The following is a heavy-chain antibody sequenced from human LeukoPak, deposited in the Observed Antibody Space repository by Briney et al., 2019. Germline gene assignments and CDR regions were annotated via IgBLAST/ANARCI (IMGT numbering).Heavy chain of an antibody. D-gene: IGHD5-24*01. Sequence: SETLSLTCTVSGGSISSGGYYWSWIRQHPGKGLEWIGYIYYSGSTYYNPSLKSRVTISVDTPKNQFSLKLSSVTAADTAVYYCAREAPVEMATISWGQGTLVTVSS. V-gene: IGHV4-31*03. CDR1: GGSISSGGYY. CDR2: IYYSGST. CDR3: AREAPVEMATIS. J-gene: IGHJ5*02.